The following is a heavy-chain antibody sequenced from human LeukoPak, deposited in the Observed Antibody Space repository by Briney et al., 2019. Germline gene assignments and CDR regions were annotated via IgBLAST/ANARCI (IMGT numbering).Heavy chain of an antibody. J-gene: IGHJ5*02. D-gene: IGHD4-23*01. Sequence: SGGSLRLSCAASGFTFSSYAMSWVRQAPGKGLEWVSAISGSGGSTYYADSVKGRFTISRDNSKNTLYPQMNSLRAEDTAVYYCAKSPAGLRWYQKNWFDPWGQGTLVTVSS. V-gene: IGHV3-23*01. CDR1: GFTFSSYA. CDR2: ISGSGGST. CDR3: AKSPAGLRWYQKNWFDP.